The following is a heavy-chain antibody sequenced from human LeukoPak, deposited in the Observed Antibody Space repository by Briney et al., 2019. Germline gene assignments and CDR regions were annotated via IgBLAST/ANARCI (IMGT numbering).Heavy chain of an antibody. Sequence: KASETLSLTCAVYGGSFSGYYWSWIRQPPGKGLEWIGEINHSGSTNYNPSPKSRVTISVDTSKNQFSLKLSSVTAADTAVYYCARERPSYYDILTGYYPRSLPYYFDYWGQGTLVTVSS. CDR2: INHSGST. CDR1: GGSFSGYY. CDR3: ARERPSYYDILTGYYPRSLPYYFDY. V-gene: IGHV4-34*01. D-gene: IGHD3-9*01. J-gene: IGHJ4*02.